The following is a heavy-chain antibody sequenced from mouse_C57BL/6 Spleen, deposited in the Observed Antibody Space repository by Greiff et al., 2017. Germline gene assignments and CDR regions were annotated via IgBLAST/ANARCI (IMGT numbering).Heavy chain of an antibody. J-gene: IGHJ1*03. CDR3: ARSRYYGRGYFDV. V-gene: IGHV1-26*01. D-gene: IGHD1-1*01. CDR2: INPNNGGT. CDR1: GYTFTDYY. Sequence: VQLQQSGPELVKPGASVKISCKASGYTFTDYYMNWVKQSHGKSLEWIGDINPNNGGTSYNQKFKGKATLTVDKSSSTAYMELRSLTSEDSAVYYGARSRYYGRGYFDVGGTGTTVTVSS.